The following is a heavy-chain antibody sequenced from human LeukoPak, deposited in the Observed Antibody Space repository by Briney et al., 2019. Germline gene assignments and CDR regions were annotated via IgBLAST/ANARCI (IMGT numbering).Heavy chain of an antibody. CDR3: AKDIQGYCSSTSCPPEDV. V-gene: IGHV3-21*04. CDR2: ISSSSSYI. J-gene: IGHJ6*04. D-gene: IGHD2-2*01. CDR1: GFTFSSYS. Sequence: GGSLRLSCAASGFTFSSYSMNWVRQAPGKGLEWVSSISSSSSYIYYADSVKGRFTISRDNAKNSLYLQMNSLRTEDTALYYCAKDIQGYCSSTSCPPEDVWGKGTTVTVSS.